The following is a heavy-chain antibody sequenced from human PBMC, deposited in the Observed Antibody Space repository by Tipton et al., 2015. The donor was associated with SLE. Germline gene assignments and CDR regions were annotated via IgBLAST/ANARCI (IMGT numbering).Heavy chain of an antibody. Sequence: TLSLTCTVSGGSISSHYWSWIRQPPGKGLEWIGYIYYSGSTNYNPSLKSRVTISVDTSKNQFSLKLSSVTAADTAIYYCARDGLTIFGVVSLGYMDVWGKGTTVTVSS. V-gene: IGHV4-59*11. J-gene: IGHJ6*03. CDR3: ARDGLTIFGVVSLGYMDV. D-gene: IGHD3-3*02. CDR1: GGSISSHY. CDR2: IYYSGST.